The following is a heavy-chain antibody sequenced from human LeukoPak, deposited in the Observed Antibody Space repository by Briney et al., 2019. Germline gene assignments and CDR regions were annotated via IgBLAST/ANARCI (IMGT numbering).Heavy chain of an antibody. CDR1: GFTFDDYA. J-gene: IGHJ4*02. V-gene: IGHV3-9*01. CDR2: ISWNSGSI. CDR3: AKDSLIAAAGTLDY. Sequence: RRSLRLSCAASGFTFDDYAMHWVRQAPGKGLEWVSGISWNSGSIGYADSVKGRSTISRDNAKNSLYLQMNSLRAEDTALYYCAKDSLIAAAGTLDYWGQGTLVTVSS. D-gene: IGHD6-13*01.